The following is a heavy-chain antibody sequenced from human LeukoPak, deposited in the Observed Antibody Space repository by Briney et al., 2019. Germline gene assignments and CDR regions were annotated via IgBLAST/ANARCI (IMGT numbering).Heavy chain of an antibody. CDR3: AKMGASSNWFDS. D-gene: IGHD3-16*01. J-gene: IGHJ5*01. CDR2: ISGSGETP. Sequence: GGSLRLSCAASGFTVSSNYMTWVRQAPGKGLEWVSFISGSGETPYYVDSVKGRFIISRDNSKNTVFLQMDSLRAEDTAVYYCAKMGASSNWFDSWGQGTLVAVSS. CDR1: GFTVSSNY. V-gene: IGHV3-23*01.